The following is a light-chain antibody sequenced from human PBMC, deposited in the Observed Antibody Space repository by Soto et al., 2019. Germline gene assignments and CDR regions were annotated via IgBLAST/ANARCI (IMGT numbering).Light chain of an antibody. CDR3: QQRSNWLTWT. Sequence: EIVLTQSPGILSLSPGERASLSCGASQSISSSFLAWYQQKPGQAPRLLIYGASSRATGIPDRFSGTGSETDFTLTISRLEPEDFAVYYCQQRSNWLTWTFGQGTKVDIK. CDR2: GAS. J-gene: IGKJ1*01. V-gene: IGKV3D-20*02. CDR1: QSISSSF.